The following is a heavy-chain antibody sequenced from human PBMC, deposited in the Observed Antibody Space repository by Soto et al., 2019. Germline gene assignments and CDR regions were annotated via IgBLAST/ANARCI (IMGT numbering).Heavy chain of an antibody. Sequence: QVQLQESGPGLVKPSETLSLTCTVSGGSITNYYCSWFRQPPGKGLEWIGYIQYNGYSAYNLSLKGRVTMTMDTSTTTSSLMVESVTATDTAVYYCARHGFGPLHGLVDVWGQGTTVIVSS. CDR1: GGSITNYY. V-gene: IGHV4-59*08. CDR3: ARHGFGPLHGLVDV. CDR2: IQYNGYS. D-gene: IGHD3-10*01. J-gene: IGHJ6*02.